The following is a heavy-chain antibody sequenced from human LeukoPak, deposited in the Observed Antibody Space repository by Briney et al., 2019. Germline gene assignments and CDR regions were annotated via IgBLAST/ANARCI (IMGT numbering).Heavy chain of an antibody. CDR3: AREIRAYYFDY. CDR2: IYYSGST. D-gene: IGHD3-16*01. V-gene: IGHV4-59*01. Sequence: KPSETLSLTCTVSGGSISSYYWSWIRQPPGKGLEWIGHIYYSGSTNYNPSLKSRVTISVDTSKNQFSLKLSSVTAADTAVYYCAREIRAYYFDYWGQGTLVTVSS. CDR1: GGSISSYY. J-gene: IGHJ4*02.